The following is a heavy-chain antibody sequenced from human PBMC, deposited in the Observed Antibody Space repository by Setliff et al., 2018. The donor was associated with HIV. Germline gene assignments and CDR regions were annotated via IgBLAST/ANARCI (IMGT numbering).Heavy chain of an antibody. CDR1: GGSMRNYY. Sequence: SETLSLTCSVSGGSMRNYYWSWIRQPPRKGLEWVGYISYNGITTYNPSLKSRVTISVDTSKNQFSLQLTAATAAETAVYYCARHRPWEVDVFDIWGQGTMVTVS. V-gene: IGHV4-59*08. CDR3: ARHRPWEVDVFDI. J-gene: IGHJ3*02. CDR2: ISYNGIT. D-gene: IGHD1-26*01.